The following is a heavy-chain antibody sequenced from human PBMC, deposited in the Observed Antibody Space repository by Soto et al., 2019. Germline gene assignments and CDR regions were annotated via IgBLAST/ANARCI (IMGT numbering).Heavy chain of an antibody. D-gene: IGHD1-26*01. CDR1: GGSIRSGGYY. J-gene: IGHJ6*03. CDR2: ICYSGSS. CDR3: ARYQESPTKAPVRTYYYYYMDV. Sequence: SETLSLTCAVSGGSIRSGGYYWSWIRQHPRKGGEWSGYICYSGSSYYNPSLKSRVTISVDTSKNQFSLKLSSVTAADTAVYYCARYQESPTKAPVRTYYYYYMDVWGKGTTVTVSS. V-gene: IGHV4-31*11.